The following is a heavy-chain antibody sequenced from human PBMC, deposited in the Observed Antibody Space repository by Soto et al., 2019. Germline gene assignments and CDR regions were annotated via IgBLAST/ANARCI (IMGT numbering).Heavy chain of an antibody. J-gene: IGHJ4*02. D-gene: IGHD2-15*01. V-gene: IGHV1-18*01. CDR2: ISAYNGNT. CDR1: GYTFTSYG. CDR3: AADSRYCSGGNCEEY. Sequence: AALKVSCKTAGYTFTSYGISCGRHSHGQGLEWMGWISAYNGNTNYAQKFQERVTITRDMSTSTAYIELSSLRSEDTAVYYCAADSRYCSGGNCEEYWGQGTLVTVSS.